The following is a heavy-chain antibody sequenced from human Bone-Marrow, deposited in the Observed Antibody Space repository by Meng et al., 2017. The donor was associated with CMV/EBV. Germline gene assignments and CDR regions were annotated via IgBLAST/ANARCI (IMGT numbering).Heavy chain of an antibody. V-gene: IGHV3-11*01. CDR2: ISSSGSTI. D-gene: IGHD1-26*01. Sequence: LSLTCTVSGGSISSYYWSWIRQAPGKGLEWVSYISSSGSTIYYADSVKGRFTISRDNAKNSLYLQINSLRAEDTAVYYCARGIVGATPLSDPLGYWGQGTLVTVSS. J-gene: IGHJ4*02. CDR1: GGSISSYY. CDR3: ARGIVGATPLSDPLGY.